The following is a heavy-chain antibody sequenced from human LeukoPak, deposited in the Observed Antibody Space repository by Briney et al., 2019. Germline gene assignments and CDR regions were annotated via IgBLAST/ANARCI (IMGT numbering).Heavy chain of an antibody. CDR1: GYTFTKYG. CDR3: ARDKIRYCSSTSCPVYYMDV. V-gene: IGHV1-18*01. D-gene: IGHD2-2*01. CDR2: ISAHNGDT. J-gene: IGHJ6*03. Sequence: GASVKVSCKASGYTFTKYGVSWVRQAPGQGLEWMGWISAHNGDTRYAQKFQGRVTMTTDTSTDTAYMDLGSLRSDDTAVYYCARDKIRYCSSTSCPVYYMDVWGKGTTVTVSS.